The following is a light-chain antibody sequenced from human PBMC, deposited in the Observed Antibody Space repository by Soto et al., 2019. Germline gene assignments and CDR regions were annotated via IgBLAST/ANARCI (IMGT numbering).Light chain of an antibody. J-gene: IGLJ1*01. CDR2: DVS. CDR1: SSGVGGYNY. CDR3: CSYAGTYTYV. Sequence: QSALTQPRSVSGSPGQSVTISCTGTSSGVGGYNYVSWYQQHPGKAPKLMIYDVSQRPSGVPDRFSGSISGNTASLTISGLQAEDEADYYCCSYAGTYTYVFGTGTKVT. V-gene: IGLV2-11*01.